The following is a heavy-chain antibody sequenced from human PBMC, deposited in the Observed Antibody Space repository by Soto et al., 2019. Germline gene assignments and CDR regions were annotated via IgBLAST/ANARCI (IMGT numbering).Heavy chain of an antibody. V-gene: IGHV3-30-3*01. CDR3: AREEEWRRLDY. J-gene: IGHJ4*02. Sequence: ESGGGVVQPGRSLRLSCAASGFTFSSYAMHWVRQAPGKGLEWVAVISYDGSNKYYADSVKGRFTISRDNSKNTLYLQMNSLRAEDTAVYYCAREEEWRRLDYWGQGTLVTVSS. CDR2: ISYDGSNK. D-gene: IGHD3-3*01. CDR1: GFTFSSYA.